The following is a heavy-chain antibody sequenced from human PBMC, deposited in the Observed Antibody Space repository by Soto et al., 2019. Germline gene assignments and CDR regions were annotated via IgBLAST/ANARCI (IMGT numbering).Heavy chain of an antibody. CDR3: ARSCSGGSCHSAY. D-gene: IGHD2-15*01. Sequence: ASVKVSCKASGYTFTNYGINWVRQSPGQGLEWMGWISPFTGDTHYTQSLQGRITMTTDTSTSTAYMELRSLRSADTAVYYCARSCSGGSCHSAYWGQGTLVTVSS. CDR1: GYTFTNYG. CDR2: ISPFTGDT. V-gene: IGHV1-18*04. J-gene: IGHJ4*02.